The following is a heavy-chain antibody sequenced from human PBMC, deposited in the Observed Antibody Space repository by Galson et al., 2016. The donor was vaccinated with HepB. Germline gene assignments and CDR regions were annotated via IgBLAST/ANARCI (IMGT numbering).Heavy chain of an antibody. CDR3: AKDQIWLLSLTYYYGVDV. V-gene: IGHV3-23*01. D-gene: IGHD2-2*01. Sequence: SLRLSCAASGFTFSTYAMSWVRQTPGKGLEWVSTITGSGGRTYYADSVKGRFTISRDNSKNTLSLQMYSLRAEDTAVYYCAKDQIWLLSLTYYYGVDVWGQGTTVTVSS. CDR1: GFTFSTYA. J-gene: IGHJ6*02. CDR2: ITGSGGRT.